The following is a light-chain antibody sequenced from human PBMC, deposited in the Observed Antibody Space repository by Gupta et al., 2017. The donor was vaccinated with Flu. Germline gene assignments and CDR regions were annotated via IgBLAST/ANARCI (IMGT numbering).Light chain of an antibody. J-gene: IGKJ5*01. CDR2: GAS. Sequence: DIVLTQSPVTLSLSPRERATLSCRASQSVSKDHLAWYQQKPGQAPRLLIYGASNRATGCPDKFSGSGSGTEFTLTITTLEPEDFAVYYCQHEGRSPLTFGQGTLMDI. V-gene: IGKV3-20*01. CDR3: QHEGRSPLT. CDR1: QSVSKDH.